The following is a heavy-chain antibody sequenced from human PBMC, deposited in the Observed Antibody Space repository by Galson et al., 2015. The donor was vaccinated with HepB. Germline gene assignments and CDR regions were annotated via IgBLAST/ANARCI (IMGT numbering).Heavy chain of an antibody. CDR1: GFNFSLYS. J-gene: IGHJ4*02. V-gene: IGHV3-21*01. CDR3: ARALPSGIRGGRVFDH. D-gene: IGHD3-10*01. Sequence: SLRLSRAASGFNFSLYSMNWVRQAPGKGLEWVSSISSSGSYIYYGDSVKGRCTVSRDSAKTSVYLQMNSLRGDDTAVYYCARALPSGIRGGRVFDHWGQGTLVTVSS. CDR2: ISSSGSYI.